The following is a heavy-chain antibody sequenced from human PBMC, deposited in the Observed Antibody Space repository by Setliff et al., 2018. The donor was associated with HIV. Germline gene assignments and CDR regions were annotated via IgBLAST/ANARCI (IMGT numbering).Heavy chain of an antibody. CDR1: AASISSYY. Sequence: PSETLSLTCTVSAASISSYYWTWIRQPPGKGLEWIGYIYSSGSTNFNPPLQSRVTISVDTSKNQFSLKLSSVTAADTAVYYCARHSGVASPNWFDPWGQGTLVTVSS. CDR3: ARHSGVASPNWFDP. D-gene: IGHD3-10*01. CDR2: IYSSGST. J-gene: IGHJ5*02. V-gene: IGHV4-4*09.